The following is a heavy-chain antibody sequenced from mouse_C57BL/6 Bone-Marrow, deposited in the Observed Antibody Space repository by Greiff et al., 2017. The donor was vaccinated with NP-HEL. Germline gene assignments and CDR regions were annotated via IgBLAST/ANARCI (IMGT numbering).Heavy chain of an antibody. CDR3: ARERDYYGSSSLSFDV. J-gene: IGHJ1*03. CDR2: IDPSDSET. V-gene: IGHV1-52*01. Sequence: QVQLQQPGAELVRPGSSVKLSCKASGYTFTSYWMHWVKQRPIQGLEWIGNIDPSDSETHYNQKFKDKATLTVDKSSSTAYMQLSSLTSEDSAVYYCARERDYYGSSSLSFDVWGTGTTVTVSS. CDR1: GYTFTSYW. D-gene: IGHD1-1*01.